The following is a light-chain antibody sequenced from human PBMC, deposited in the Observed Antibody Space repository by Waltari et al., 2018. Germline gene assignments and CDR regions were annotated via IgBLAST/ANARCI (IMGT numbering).Light chain of an antibody. Sequence: QSALTQPASVSGSPGQSITIFCTGISSDVGSEYFVSWYQQHPGNAPKVMIYEGSNRPSGVSDRFSGSKSGNTASLTISGLQAEDEADYYCCSYEGSTWVFGGGTKLTVL. CDR3: CSYEGSTWV. CDR1: SSDVGSEYF. V-gene: IGLV2-23*01. CDR2: EGS. J-gene: IGLJ3*02.